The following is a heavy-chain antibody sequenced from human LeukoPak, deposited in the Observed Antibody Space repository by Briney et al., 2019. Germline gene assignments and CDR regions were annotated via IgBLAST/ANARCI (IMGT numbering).Heavy chain of an antibody. Sequence: SETLSLTCTVSGGSVSSGSYYWSWIRQPPGKGLEWIGYIYYSGSTNYNPSLKSRVTISVDTSKNQFSLKLSSVTAADTAVYYCAIEGAMVFDYWGQGTLVTVSS. CDR2: IYYSGST. CDR1: GGSVSSGSYY. CDR3: AIEGAMVFDY. V-gene: IGHV4-61*01. J-gene: IGHJ4*02. D-gene: IGHD5-18*01.